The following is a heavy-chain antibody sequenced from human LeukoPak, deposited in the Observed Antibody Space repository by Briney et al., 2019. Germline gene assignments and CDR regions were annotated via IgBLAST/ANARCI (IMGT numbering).Heavy chain of an antibody. CDR3: ARDRAPGSGWFFTHSRDYYFDY. CDR2: TYYRSKWYN. V-gene: IGHV6-1*01. D-gene: IGHD6-19*01. CDR1: GDSVSSNSAA. J-gene: IGHJ4*02. Sequence: SQTLSLTCAISGDSVSSNSAAWNWIRQSPSRGLEWLGRTYYRSKWYNDYAVSVKSRITINPDTSKNQFSLQLNSVTPEDTAVYYCARDRAPGSGWFFTHSRDYYFDYWGQGPLVTVSS.